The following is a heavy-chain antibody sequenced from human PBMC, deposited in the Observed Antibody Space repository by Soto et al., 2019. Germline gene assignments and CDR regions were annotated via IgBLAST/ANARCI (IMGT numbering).Heavy chain of an antibody. J-gene: IGHJ4*02. D-gene: IGHD6-19*01. CDR2: MTSDTKTI. V-gene: IGHV3-48*02. CDR3: AGSVEGHFDY. CDR1: GFRFSIYS. Sequence: EVQLVESGGGLVQPGGSLRLSCAASGFRFSIYSMNWIRQAPGKGLEWSAYMTSDTKTIKYADSVKGRFTISRDNDNNLVYLQMNSLRDEDTAVYYCAGSVEGHFDYWGQGTVVTVSA.